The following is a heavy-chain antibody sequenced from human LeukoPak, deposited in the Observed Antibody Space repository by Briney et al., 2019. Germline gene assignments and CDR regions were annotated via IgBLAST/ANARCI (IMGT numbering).Heavy chain of an antibody. CDR2: IYYSGST. CDR1: GGSISSYY. D-gene: IGHD3-9*01. Sequence: SETLSLTCTVSGGSISSYYWSWIRQPPGKGLEWIGYIYYSGSTNYNPSLKSRVTISVDRSKNQFSLKLSSVTAADTAVYYCARHEGYDILTGYSYYFDYWGQGTLVTASS. CDR3: ARHEGYDILTGYSYYFDY. J-gene: IGHJ4*02. V-gene: IGHV4-59*08.